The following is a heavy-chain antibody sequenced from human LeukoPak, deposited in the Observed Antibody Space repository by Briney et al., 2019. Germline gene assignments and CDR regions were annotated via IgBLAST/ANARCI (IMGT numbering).Heavy chain of an antibody. CDR3: ARGTGYSGPPAFDY. CDR2: MNPNSGNT. Sequence: ASVKVSCKASGYTFTSYDINWVRQATGQGLEWMGWMNPNSGNTGYAQKFQGRVTITRNTSISTAYMELSSLRSEDTAVYYCARGTGYSGPPAFDYWGQGTLVTVSS. V-gene: IGHV1-8*03. J-gene: IGHJ4*02. CDR1: GYTFTSYD. D-gene: IGHD5-12*01.